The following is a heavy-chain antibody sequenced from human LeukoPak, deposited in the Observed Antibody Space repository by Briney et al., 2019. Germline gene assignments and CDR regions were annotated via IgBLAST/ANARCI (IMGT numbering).Heavy chain of an antibody. J-gene: IGHJ3*02. CDR3: ARRHSGWDAFDI. Sequence: SETLSLTCTVSGGSISSYYWSWIRQPPGKGLEWIGYIYYSGSTNYNPSLKSRVTISVDTSKNQFSLKLSSVTAADTAVYYCARRHSGWDAFDIWGQGTMVTVSS. D-gene: IGHD6-19*01. V-gene: IGHV4-59*08. CDR2: IYYSGST. CDR1: GGSISSYY.